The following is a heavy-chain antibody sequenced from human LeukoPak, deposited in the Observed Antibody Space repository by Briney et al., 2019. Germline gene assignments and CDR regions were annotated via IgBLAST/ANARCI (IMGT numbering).Heavy chain of an antibody. D-gene: IGHD5-12*01. CDR1: GYTLTGYY. CDR3: ARDIGYDYSFYYGMDV. V-gene: IGHV1-2*02. J-gene: IGHJ6*02. Sequence: ASVKVSCKASGYTLTGYYIHWVRQAPGQGLEWMGWINPNSGGTKYAQKFQGRVTMARDTSISAAYIELSRLRSDDTAVYYCARDIGYDYSFYYGMDVWGQGTTVTVSS. CDR2: INPNSGGT.